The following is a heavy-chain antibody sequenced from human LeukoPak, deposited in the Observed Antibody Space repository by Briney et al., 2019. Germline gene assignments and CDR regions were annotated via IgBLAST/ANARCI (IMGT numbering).Heavy chain of an antibody. D-gene: IGHD3-22*01. CDR3: ARARVLVVVIDYFDY. CDR1: GFTFSDYY. V-gene: IGHV3-11*01. CDR2: ISSSGSTI. J-gene: IGHJ4*02. Sequence: GGSLRLSCAASGFTFSDYYMSWIRQAPGKGLEWVSYISSSGSTIYYADSVKGRFTISRDNAKNSLYLQMNSLRAEDTAVYYCARARVLVVVIDYFDYWGQGTLVTVSS.